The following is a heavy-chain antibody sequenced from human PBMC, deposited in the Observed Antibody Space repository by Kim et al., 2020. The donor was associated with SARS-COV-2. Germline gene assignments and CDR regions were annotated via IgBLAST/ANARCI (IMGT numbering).Heavy chain of an antibody. D-gene: IGHD2-15*01. J-gene: IGHJ4*02. CDR3: ARDIVVVVAATRTFDY. V-gene: IGHV3-11*01. Sequence: SVEGRFTHSRDNAKNSLYLQMNSLRAEDTAVYYCARDIVVVVAATRTFDYWGQGTLVTVSS.